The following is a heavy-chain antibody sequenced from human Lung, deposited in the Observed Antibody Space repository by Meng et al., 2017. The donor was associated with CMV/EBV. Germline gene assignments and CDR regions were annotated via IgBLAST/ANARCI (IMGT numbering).Heavy chain of an antibody. J-gene: IGHJ4*02. D-gene: IGHD1-7*01. Sequence: SRLVGVGWIPQPPGKALEWLSIIYWNDDRRYSTFLKSRLTITKDTSKTQVVLTMTNMDLVDTATYYCANRDSITGTSGSLGEYYFDYWGQGTLVTVSS. V-gene: IGHV2-5*01. CDR1: SRLVG. CDR2: IYWNDDR. CDR3: ANRDSITGTSGSLGEYYFDY.